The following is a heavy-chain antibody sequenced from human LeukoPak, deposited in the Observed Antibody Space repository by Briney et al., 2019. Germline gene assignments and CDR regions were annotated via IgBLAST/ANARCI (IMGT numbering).Heavy chain of an antibody. CDR2: TYYRSKWYN. CDR3: ARGEADHYYDSSGPNWFDP. D-gene: IGHD3-22*01. Sequence: SQTLSLTCAISGDSVSSNSAAWNWIRQSPSRGLEWLGRTYYRSKWYNDYAVSVKSRITINPDTSKNQFSLQLNSVTPVDTAVYYCARGEADHYYDSSGPNWFDPWGQGTLVTVSS. V-gene: IGHV6-1*01. CDR1: GDSVSSNSAA. J-gene: IGHJ5*02.